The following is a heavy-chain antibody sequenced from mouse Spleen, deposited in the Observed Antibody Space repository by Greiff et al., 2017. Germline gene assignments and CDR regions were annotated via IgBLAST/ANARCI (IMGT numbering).Heavy chain of an antibody. CDR2: IDPSDSYT. CDR1: GYTFTSYW. D-gene: IGHD3-3*01. Sequence: QVQLQQPGAELVMPGASVKLSCKASGYTFTSYWMHWVKQRPGQGLEWIGEIDPSDSYTNYNQKFKGKATLTVDKSSSTAYMQLSSLTSEDSAVYYCASVGTDYWGQGTTLTVSS. J-gene: IGHJ2*01. CDR3: ASVGTDY. V-gene: IGHV1-69*01.